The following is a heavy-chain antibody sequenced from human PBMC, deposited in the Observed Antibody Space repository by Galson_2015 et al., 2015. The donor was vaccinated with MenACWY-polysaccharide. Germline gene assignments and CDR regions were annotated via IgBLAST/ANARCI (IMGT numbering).Heavy chain of an antibody. J-gene: IGHJ4*02. Sequence: ETLSLTCTVSGDSINAYYLSWLRQPPGKGLEWIGYIYHSGSTNYNPSLESRVTISVDTSKNQFSLKLNSVTAADTAVYYCAGVTSVIRGVISNWGQGTLVTVSS. CDR2: IYHSGST. V-gene: IGHV4-59*01. D-gene: IGHD3-10*01. CDR1: GDSINAYY. CDR3: AGVTSVIRGVISN.